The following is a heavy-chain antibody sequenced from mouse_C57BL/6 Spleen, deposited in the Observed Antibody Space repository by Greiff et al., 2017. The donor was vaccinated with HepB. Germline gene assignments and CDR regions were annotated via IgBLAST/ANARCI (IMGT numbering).Heavy chain of an antibody. CDR2: IDPEDGET. V-gene: IGHV14-2*01. CDR3: ASLGGYYAMDY. J-gene: IGHJ4*01. D-gene: IGHD4-1*01. CDR1: GFNIKDYY. Sequence: VQLQQSGAELVKPGASVKLSCTASGFNIKDYYMHWVKQRTEQGLEWIGRIDPEDGETKCAPKFQGKATITADTSSNTAYLQLSSLTSEDTAGDYCASLGGYYAMDYGGQGTSVTVSS.